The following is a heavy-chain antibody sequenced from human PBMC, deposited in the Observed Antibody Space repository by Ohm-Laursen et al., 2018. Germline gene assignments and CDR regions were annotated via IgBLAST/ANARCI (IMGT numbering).Heavy chain of an antibody. CDR3: AREARRITIFGVVYYYGMDV. Sequence: SLRLSCTASDFIFSSYEMNWVRQAPGKGLEWVSYISSGGSPIYYADSVKGRFTISRDNAKNSLYLQMNSLRAEDTAVYYCAREARRITIFGVVYYYGMDVWGQGITVTVSS. D-gene: IGHD3-3*01. J-gene: IGHJ6*02. V-gene: IGHV3-48*03. CDR1: DFIFSSYE. CDR2: ISSGGSPI.